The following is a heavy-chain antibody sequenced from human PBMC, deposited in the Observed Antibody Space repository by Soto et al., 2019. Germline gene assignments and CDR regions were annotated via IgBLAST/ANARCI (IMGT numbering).Heavy chain of an antibody. CDR2: NSYSGST. V-gene: IGHV4-59*08. CDR1: GGSTSSYY. D-gene: IGHD1-26*01. J-gene: IGHJ4*02. Sequence: QVQLQEPGPGLVKPSETLSLTCTVTGGSTSSYYWSWLRQPPGKGLEWIGYNSYSGSTDYNPSLKSRVTISVDTSKNQFSLKLSSATAADTAVYYCARHGGSYSFDYWGQGTLVTVSS. CDR3: ARHGGSYSFDY.